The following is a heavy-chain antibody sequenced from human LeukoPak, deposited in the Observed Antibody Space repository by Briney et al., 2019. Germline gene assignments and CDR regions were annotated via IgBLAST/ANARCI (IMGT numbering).Heavy chain of an antibody. CDR2: IYPGDSET. D-gene: IGHD3-22*01. J-gene: IGHJ3*02. CDR3: ARRASSMIVVGHDAFDI. V-gene: IGHV5-51*01. CDR1: GYNFTNNW. Sequence: GESLKISCEGSGYNFTNNWIGWVRQRPGKDLGWRGIIYPGDSETIYSPSFQGQVTISADKSTSTAYLQWRSLKASDNAIYYCARRASSMIVVGHDAFDIWGQGTKVTVSS.